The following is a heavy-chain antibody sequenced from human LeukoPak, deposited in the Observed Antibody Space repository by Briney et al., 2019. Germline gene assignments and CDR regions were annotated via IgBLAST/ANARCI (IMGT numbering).Heavy chain of an antibody. V-gene: IGHV4-4*09. CDR2: IYTSGST. J-gene: IGHJ5*02. CDR3: ARRAGDYSNYSYWFDP. CDR1: RGSISSYY. Sequence: SETLSLTCTVSRGSISSYYWSWIRQPPGKGLEWIGYIYTSGSTNYNPSLKSRATISVDTSKNQFSLKLSSVTAADTAVYYCARRAGDYSNYSYWFDPWGQGTLVTVSS. D-gene: IGHD4-11*01.